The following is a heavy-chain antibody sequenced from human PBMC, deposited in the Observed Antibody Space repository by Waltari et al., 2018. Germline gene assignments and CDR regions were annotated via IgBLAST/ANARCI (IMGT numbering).Heavy chain of an antibody. J-gene: IGHJ4*02. CDR3: ARDFRGGSYHFDY. Sequence: QVQLVQSGAEVKKPGASVKVTCKASGYTFTDHYMHWVRQAPGQGLEWMGRINSNSGGTNYAQKFQGRVTMTTDTSLNTVYMELTRLISDDTAVYYCARDFRGGSYHFDYWGQGTLVTVSP. CDR2: INSNSGGT. V-gene: IGHV1-2*06. CDR1: GYTFTDHY. D-gene: IGHD1-26*01.